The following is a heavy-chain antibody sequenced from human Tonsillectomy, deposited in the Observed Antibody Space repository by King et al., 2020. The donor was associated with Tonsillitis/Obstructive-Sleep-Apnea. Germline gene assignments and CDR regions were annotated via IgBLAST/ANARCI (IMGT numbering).Heavy chain of an antibody. CDR3: ARRPSQGYCSGGSCWGRFDY. D-gene: IGHD2-15*01. Sequence: VHLHQWGAGLLKPSETLSLPCAVYGGSFTGYYWSWIRQPPGKGLEWIGEINHSGSTNYNPSLKSRVTISVDTSKNQFSLKLSSVTAADTAVYYCARRPSQGYCSGGSCWGRFDYWGQGTLVTVSS. V-gene: IGHV4-34*01. J-gene: IGHJ4*02. CDR2: INHSGST. CDR1: GGSFTGYY.